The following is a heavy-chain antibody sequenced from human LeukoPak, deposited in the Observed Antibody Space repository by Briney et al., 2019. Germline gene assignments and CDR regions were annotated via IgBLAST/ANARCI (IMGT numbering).Heavy chain of an antibody. J-gene: IGHJ6*03. Sequence: SETLSLTCTASGYSISSGYYWGWIRQPPGKGLEWIGSIYHSGSTYYNPSLKSRVTISVDTSKNQFSLNLTSLTAADTAVYYCARDRKYYYHMDVWGKGTTVTVSS. D-gene: IGHD1-14*01. V-gene: IGHV4-38-2*02. CDR2: IYHSGST. CDR3: ARDRKYYYHMDV. CDR1: GYSISSGYY.